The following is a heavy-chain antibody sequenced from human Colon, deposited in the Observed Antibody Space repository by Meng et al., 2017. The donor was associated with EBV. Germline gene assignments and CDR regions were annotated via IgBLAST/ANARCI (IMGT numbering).Heavy chain of an antibody. CDR1: GGSHSSRTW. J-gene: IGHJ4*02. D-gene: IGHD2-21*02. V-gene: IGHV4-4*02. CDR3: ARVGAYCGGDCYHPR. CDR2: IYHSGST. Sequence: QEQLQQSGQGLAKPSGTLSLTCAVSGGSHSSRTWWSWVRQPPGKGLEWIGEIYHSGSTNYNPSLKSRVTISVDESKNQFSLRLSSVTAADTAVYYCARVGAYCGGDCYHPRWGQGTLVTVSS.